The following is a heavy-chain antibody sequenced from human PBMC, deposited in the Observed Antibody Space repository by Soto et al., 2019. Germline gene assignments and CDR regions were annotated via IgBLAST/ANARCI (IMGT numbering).Heavy chain of an antibody. CDR3: ARQPIAAAGSFYFDY. J-gene: IGHJ4*02. V-gene: IGHV4-39*01. D-gene: IGHD6-13*01. CDR2: IYYSGST. Sequence: PSETLSLTCSVSGASISSSSYYWGWIRQPPGKGLEWIASIYYSGSTYYDPSLKSRVTISVDRSKNQFSLKLSSVTASDTAMYYCARQPIAAAGSFYFDYWGQGTLVTVSS. CDR1: GASISSSSYY.